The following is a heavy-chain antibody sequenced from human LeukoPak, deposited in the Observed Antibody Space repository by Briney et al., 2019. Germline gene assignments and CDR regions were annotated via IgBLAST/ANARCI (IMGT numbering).Heavy chain of an antibody. V-gene: IGHV4-30-4*08. CDR1: GGSISSGDYY. CDR2: IYYSGST. Sequence: SQTLSLTCTVSGGSISSGDYYWSWIRQPPGKGLEWIGYIYYSGSTYYNPSLKSRVTISVDTSRNQFSLKLTSVTAADTAVYYCARDSYTTTGRNFHYYGMDVWGQGTTVAVS. J-gene: IGHJ6*02. CDR3: ARDSYTTTGRNFHYYGMDV. D-gene: IGHD2-2*02.